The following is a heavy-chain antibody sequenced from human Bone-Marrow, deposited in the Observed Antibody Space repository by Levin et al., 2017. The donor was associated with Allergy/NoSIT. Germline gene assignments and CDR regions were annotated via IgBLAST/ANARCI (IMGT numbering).Heavy chain of an antibody. CDR1: GGTFSRYC. D-gene: IGHD1-1*01. CDR3: PRFTPIGGAMWPHDLGG. CDR2: IIPTIGIT. Sequence: SVKVSCKASGGTFSRYCISWVRQAPGQGLEWMGRIIPTIGITNYAQKFQGRVTITADKSTSTAYMELNTLRSEDTALYYCPRFTPIGGAMWPHDLGGWGQGTLVTVSS. V-gene: IGHV1-69*02. J-gene: IGHJ4*02.